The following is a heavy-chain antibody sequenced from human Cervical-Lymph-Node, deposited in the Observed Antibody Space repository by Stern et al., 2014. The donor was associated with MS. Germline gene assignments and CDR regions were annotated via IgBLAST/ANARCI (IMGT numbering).Heavy chain of an antibody. D-gene: IGHD1-26*01. CDR1: GFTFRSYG. CDR2: VSDDGRNK. Sequence: QVQLVESGGGVVQPGRALRLSCAASGFTFRSYGMHWVRQAPGKGLEWGAVVSDDGRNKYYADSVKGRFTISRDNSKNTLYLQMNSLRAEDTAVYYCAKPRGIVGLSDAFDIWGQGTMVTVSS. J-gene: IGHJ3*02. CDR3: AKPRGIVGLSDAFDI. V-gene: IGHV3-30*18.